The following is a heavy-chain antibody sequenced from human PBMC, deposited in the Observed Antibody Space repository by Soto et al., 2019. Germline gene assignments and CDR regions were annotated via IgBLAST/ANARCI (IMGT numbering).Heavy chain of an antibody. Sequence: SETLSLTCTVSGGSVSSGSYYWSWIRQPPGKGLEWIGYIYYSGSTNYNPSLKSRVTISVDTSKNQFSLKLSSVTAADTAVYYCARLIGVEMATIGVGYFDYWGQGTLVTVSS. V-gene: IGHV4-61*01. CDR2: IYYSGST. D-gene: IGHD5-12*01. CDR3: ARLIGVEMATIGVGYFDY. CDR1: GGSVSSGSYY. J-gene: IGHJ4*02.